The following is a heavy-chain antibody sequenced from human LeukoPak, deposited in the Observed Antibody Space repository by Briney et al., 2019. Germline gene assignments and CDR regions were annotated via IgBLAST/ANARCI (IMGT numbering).Heavy chain of an antibody. CDR1: GYSISSGYQ. D-gene: IGHD2-2*01. V-gene: IGHV4-38-2*02. Sequence: PSETLSLTCDVSGYSISSGYQWAWIRQSPRKGLEWIGSIYHSGSAHYNPSLKSRVTISVETSKNQFSLNMYSVTAADTAVYYCARDPRWLTPDCTSTSCYENYFDPWGQGTLVTVSS. CDR2: IYHSGSA. J-gene: IGHJ5*02. CDR3: ARDPRWLTPDCTSTSCYENYFDP.